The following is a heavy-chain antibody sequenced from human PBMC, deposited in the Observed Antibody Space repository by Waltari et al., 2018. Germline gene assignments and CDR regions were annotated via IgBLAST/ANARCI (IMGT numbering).Heavy chain of an antibody. V-gene: IGHV1-69*09. Sequence: QVQLVQSGAEVKKPGSSVKVSCKASGGTFSSYAISWVRQAPGQGLGWMGRIIPSLGRANYAQKVQGRVTITAEKSTSTAYMELSSLRSEDTAVYYCARYCSSTSCYYAFDIWGQGTMVTVSS. CDR2: IIPSLGRA. CDR1: GGTFSSYA. D-gene: IGHD2-2*01. CDR3: ARYCSSTSCYYAFDI. J-gene: IGHJ3*02.